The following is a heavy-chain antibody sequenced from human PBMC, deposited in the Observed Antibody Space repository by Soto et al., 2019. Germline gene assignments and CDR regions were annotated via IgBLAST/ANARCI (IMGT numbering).Heavy chain of an antibody. CDR2: IIPIFGTA. V-gene: IGHV1-69*13. J-gene: IGHJ4*02. D-gene: IGHD2-21*02. Sequence: GASVKVSCKASGGTFSSYAISWVRQAPGQGLKWMGGIIPIFGTANYAQKFQGRVTITADESTSTAYMELSSLRSEDTAVYYCGRNYCGGGYYWDYWGQGTLVTVSS. CDR1: GGTFSSYA. CDR3: GRNYCGGGYYWDY.